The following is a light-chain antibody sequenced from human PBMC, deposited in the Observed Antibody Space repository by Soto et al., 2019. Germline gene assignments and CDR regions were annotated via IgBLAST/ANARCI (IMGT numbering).Light chain of an antibody. CDR1: SSNIGSGT. CDR3: ASWDDSLTGIYV. Sequence: QSVLTQPPSVSGTPGQRVTISCSGGSSNIGSGTVNWYQQLPGTAPKLLIYNNNQRPSGVPDRFSGSKSGTSGSLAISGLQSEDEADYYCASWDDSLTGIYVFGTGTKLTVL. J-gene: IGLJ1*01. V-gene: IGLV1-44*01. CDR2: NNN.